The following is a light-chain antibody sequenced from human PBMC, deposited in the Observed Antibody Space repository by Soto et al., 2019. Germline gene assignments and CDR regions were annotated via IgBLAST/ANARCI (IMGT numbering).Light chain of an antibody. J-gene: IGLJ1*01. Sequence: QSALTQPASVSGSPGQSITISCTGTSIGVGGYNFVSWFQQHPGKAPKLMIYDVRNRPSGISNRFSGSKSGNTASLTISGLQAEDEADYYCNSYTSSSTYVFGTGTKVTVL. CDR1: SIGVGGYNF. V-gene: IGLV2-14*01. CDR3: NSYTSSSTYV. CDR2: DVR.